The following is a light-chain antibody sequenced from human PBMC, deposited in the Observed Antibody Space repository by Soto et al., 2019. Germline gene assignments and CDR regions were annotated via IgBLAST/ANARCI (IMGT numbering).Light chain of an antibody. J-gene: IGLJ3*02. CDR1: SSNIGAGYS. V-gene: IGLV1-40*01. CDR2: GN. Sequence: QSVLTQSPSVSGAPGQRVTISCTGSSSNIGAGYSVHWYQQLPGTAPQLLLCGNNRPSGGPDRFSGSKSGTSASLAITGLPPEDEDNYYCQSYDDTLSAWVFGGGTKVTVL. CDR3: QSYDDTLSAWV.